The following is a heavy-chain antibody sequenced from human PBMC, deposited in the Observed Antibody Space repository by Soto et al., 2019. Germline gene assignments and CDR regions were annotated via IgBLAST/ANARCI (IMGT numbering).Heavy chain of an antibody. J-gene: IGHJ4*02. CDR2: ISWNSGSI. CDR1: GFTFDDYA. V-gene: IGHV3-9*01. D-gene: IGHD6-6*01. CDR3: AKDQRSYSSSSAFDY. Sequence: EVQLVESGGGLVQPGRSLRLSCAASGFTFDDYAMHWVRQAPGKGLEWVSGISWNSGSIGYADSVKGRFTISRDNAKNSLYLQMNSLRAEDTALYYCAKDQRSYSSSSAFDYWGQGTLVTVSS.